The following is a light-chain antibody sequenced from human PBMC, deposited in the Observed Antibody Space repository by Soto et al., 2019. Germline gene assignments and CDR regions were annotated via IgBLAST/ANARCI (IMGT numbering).Light chain of an antibody. V-gene: IGKV1-5*03. CDR2: RAS. J-gene: IGKJ1*01. Sequence: GDRVIITCRASQNINSWLAWYQQITGKAPKILIYRASSLESGVPSRFRGSESGTECTLTISRLQPDDFGTYYCQQYYTYPWTFGQGTKVDIK. CDR1: QNINSW. CDR3: QQYYTYPWT.